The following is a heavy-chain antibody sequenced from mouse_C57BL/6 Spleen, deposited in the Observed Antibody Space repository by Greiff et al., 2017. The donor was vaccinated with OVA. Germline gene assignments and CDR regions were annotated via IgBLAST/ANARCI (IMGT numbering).Heavy chain of an antibody. D-gene: IGHD2-3*01. CDR1: GYTFTDYN. CDR3: ARETGYYYWYFDV. V-gene: IGHV1-18*01. CDR2: INPNNGGT. Sequence: DVKLQESGPELVKPGASVKIPCKASGYTFTDYNMDWVKQSHGKSLEWIGDINPNNGGTIYNQKFKGKATLTVDKSSSTAYMELRSLTSEDTAVYYCARETGYYYWYFDVWGTGTTVTVSS. J-gene: IGHJ1*03.